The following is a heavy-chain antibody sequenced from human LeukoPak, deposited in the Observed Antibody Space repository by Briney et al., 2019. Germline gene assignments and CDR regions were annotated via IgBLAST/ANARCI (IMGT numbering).Heavy chain of an antibody. Sequence: ASVKVSCKASGYTFTDHYIHWVRHAPGQGLEWMGWINANNGGTYYALKFQGRVTMTRDTSIGTAYMELSRLRSDDTAVYYCAGGIASYSSSYFDYWGQGALVTVSS. CDR3: AGGIASYSSSYFDY. CDR1: GYTFTDHY. D-gene: IGHD3-16*01. CDR2: INANNGGT. V-gene: IGHV1-2*02. J-gene: IGHJ4*02.